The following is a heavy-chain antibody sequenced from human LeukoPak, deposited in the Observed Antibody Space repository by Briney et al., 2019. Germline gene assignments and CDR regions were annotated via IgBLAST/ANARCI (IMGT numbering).Heavy chain of an antibody. J-gene: IGHJ4*02. D-gene: IGHD4-17*01. Sequence: GGSLRLSCAASGFTLSSYGMHWVRQAPGKGLEWVAFIRYDGSNKYYADSVKGRFTISRDNSKNTLYLQMNSLRAEDTAVYYCAKLGELNDYGDYVPLYYFDYWGQGTLVTVSS. CDR2: IRYDGSNK. CDR1: GFTLSSYG. CDR3: AKLGELNDYGDYVPLYYFDY. V-gene: IGHV3-30*02.